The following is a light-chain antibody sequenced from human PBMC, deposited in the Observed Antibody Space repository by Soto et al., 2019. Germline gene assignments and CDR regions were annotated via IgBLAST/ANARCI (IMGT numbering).Light chain of an antibody. CDR3: QQYMNWPT. CDR2: GAS. V-gene: IGKV3-15*01. Sequence: PGERVTLSCKASQNVISSYLTWYQQKHGKAPRLLIFGASTSATGIPAVFSGSGSGTEFILTISMLQSEDLAVYECQQYMNWPTFGQGTRLEIK. CDR1: QNVISSY. J-gene: IGKJ5*01.